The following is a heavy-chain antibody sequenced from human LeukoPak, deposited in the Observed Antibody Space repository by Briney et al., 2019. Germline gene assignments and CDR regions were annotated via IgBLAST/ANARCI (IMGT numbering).Heavy chain of an antibody. Sequence: GGSLRLSCAASGFTFSSYAMNWVRQAPGKGLEWLSYISSDSSTIYSADSVKGRFTISRDNAKNSLYLQMHSLRAEDTAVYYCLRSGGYWGQGTPVTVSS. CDR1: GFTFSSYA. D-gene: IGHD1-26*01. V-gene: IGHV3-48*01. CDR2: ISSDSSTI. CDR3: LRSGGY. J-gene: IGHJ4*02.